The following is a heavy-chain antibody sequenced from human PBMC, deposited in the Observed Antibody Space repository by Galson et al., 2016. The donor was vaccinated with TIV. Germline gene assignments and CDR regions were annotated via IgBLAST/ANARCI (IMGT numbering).Heavy chain of an antibody. Sequence: LRLSCAASGFTFGDYAMSWVRPAPGKGLEWVGFIRNKAYGGTTEYAASVKGRFTISRDDSKSIAYLQMNSLKTEDTAVYYCTRDKTRDIILIPAGMNDYWGQGTLVTVSS. CDR3: TRDKTRDIILIPAGMNDY. D-gene: IGHD2-2*01. CDR2: IRNKAYGGTT. V-gene: IGHV3-49*04. J-gene: IGHJ4*02. CDR1: GFTFGDYA.